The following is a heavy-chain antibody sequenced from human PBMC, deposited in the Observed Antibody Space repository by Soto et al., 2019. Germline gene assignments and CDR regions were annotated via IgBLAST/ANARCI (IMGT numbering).Heavy chain of an antibody. CDR3: ARGGIAAAGRDDAFDI. CDR1: GGSFSGYY. D-gene: IGHD6-13*01. CDR2: INHRGST. J-gene: IGHJ3*02. Sequence: QVQLQQWGAGLLKPSETLSLTCAVYGGSFSGYYWSWIRQPPGKGLEWIGEINHRGSTNYNPSLKSRVTISVDTSKNQFSLKLSSVTAADTAVYYCARGGIAAAGRDDAFDIWGQGTMVTVSS. V-gene: IGHV4-34*01.